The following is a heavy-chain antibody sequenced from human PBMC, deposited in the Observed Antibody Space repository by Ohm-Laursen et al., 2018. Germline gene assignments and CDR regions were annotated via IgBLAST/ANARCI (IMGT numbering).Heavy chain of an antibody. J-gene: IGHJ5*02. D-gene: IGHD6-19*01. CDR2: IYYSGAT. Sequence: TLSLTCTVSGGSISRSSHYWGWIRQPPGKGLEWIGSIYYSGATYYNGSLKSRVTISVDTSKNQFSLRLSSVTAADTAVYYCARQGMAVTDLNWFDPWGQGTLVTVSS. CDR3: ARQGMAVTDLNWFDP. CDR1: GGSISRSSHY. V-gene: IGHV4-39*01.